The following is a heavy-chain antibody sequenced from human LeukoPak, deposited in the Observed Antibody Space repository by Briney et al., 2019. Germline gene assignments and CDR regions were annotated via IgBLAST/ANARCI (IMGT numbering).Heavy chain of an antibody. CDR2: INHSVST. D-gene: IGHD1-1*01. CDR3: ARGGGGYLTNNWFDP. CDR1: GGSFSGYY. Sequence: SEALSLTCAVYGGSFSGYYWSWIRQPPGKGLEWIGEINHSVSTNYNPSLKSRVTISVDTSKNQFSLKLSSVTAADTAVYYCARGGGGYLTNNWFDPWGQGTLVTVSS. V-gene: IGHV4-34*01. J-gene: IGHJ5*02.